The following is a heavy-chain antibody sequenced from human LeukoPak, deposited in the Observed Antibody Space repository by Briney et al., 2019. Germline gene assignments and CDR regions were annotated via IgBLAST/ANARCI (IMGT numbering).Heavy chain of an antibody. CDR2: IYHSGST. CDR3: ARHVGATHWGAYYFDY. D-gene: IGHD1-26*01. V-gene: IGHV4-38-2*02. J-gene: IGHJ4*02. Sequence: PSETLSLTCTVSGYSISSGYYWGWIRQPPGKGLEWIGSIYHSGSTYYNPSLKSRVTISVDTSKNQFSLRLSSVTAADTAVYYCARHVGATHWGAYYFDYWGQGTLVTVSS. CDR1: GYSISSGYY.